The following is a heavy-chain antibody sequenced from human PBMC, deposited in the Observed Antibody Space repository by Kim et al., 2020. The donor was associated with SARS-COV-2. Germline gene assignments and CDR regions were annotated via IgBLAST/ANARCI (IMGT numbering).Heavy chain of an antibody. CDR1: GFTFSSYA. CDR2: ISGSGGST. Sequence: GGSLRLSCAASGFTFSSYAMSWVRQAPGKGLEWVSAISGSGGSTYYADSVKGRFTISRDNSKNTLYLQMNSLRAEDTAVYYCAKVGVAGNYYYYGMDVWGQGTTVTVSS. V-gene: IGHV3-23*01. J-gene: IGHJ6*02. D-gene: IGHD6-19*01. CDR3: AKVGVAGNYYYYGMDV.